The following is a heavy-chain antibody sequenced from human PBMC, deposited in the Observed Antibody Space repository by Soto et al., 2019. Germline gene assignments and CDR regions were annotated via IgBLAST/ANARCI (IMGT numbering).Heavy chain of an antibody. CDR1: GFTFSSYW. J-gene: IGHJ4*02. V-gene: IGHV3-7*01. CDR2: IKQDGREK. Sequence: PGGSLSLSCAASGFTFSSYWMSWVRQAPGKGLEWVANIKQDGREKYYVDSVKGRFTISRDNAQNSLYLQMNSLRAEDTAVYSCARRSTTARWWIQLPGLFDNCGQGTLVT. D-gene: IGHD5-18*01. CDR3: ARRSTTARWWIQLPGLFDN.